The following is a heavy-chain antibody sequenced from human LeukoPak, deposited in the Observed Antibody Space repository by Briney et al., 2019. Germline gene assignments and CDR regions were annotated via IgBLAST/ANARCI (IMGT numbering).Heavy chain of an antibody. CDR2: ISAYNGNT. CDR3: ARDGTKLPWFGELRITRYYFYYMDV. D-gene: IGHD3-10*01. Sequence: ASVKVSCKASGYTFTGYYLHWVRQAPGQGLEWMGWISAYNGNTKYSQKVQGRVTMTTDTSTSTAYMELRSLRSDDTAVYYCARDGTKLPWFGELRITRYYFYYMDVWGKGTTVTISS. J-gene: IGHJ6*03. V-gene: IGHV1-18*04. CDR1: GYTFTGYY.